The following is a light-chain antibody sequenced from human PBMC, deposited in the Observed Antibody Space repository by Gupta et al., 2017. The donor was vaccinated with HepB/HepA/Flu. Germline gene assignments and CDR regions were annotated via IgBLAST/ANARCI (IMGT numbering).Light chain of an antibody. CDR2: AAS. V-gene: IGKV1-39*01. J-gene: IGKJ1*01. CDR3: QQSYSNLWT. CDR1: QSISSY. Sequence: DIQMTQSPSSLSASVGDRVTITCRASQSISSYLNWYQQKPGKAPKLLIYAASSLQSGVPSRFSGSGSGTDFTLPISSLQPEDFATYYCQQSYSNLWTFGQGTKVEIK.